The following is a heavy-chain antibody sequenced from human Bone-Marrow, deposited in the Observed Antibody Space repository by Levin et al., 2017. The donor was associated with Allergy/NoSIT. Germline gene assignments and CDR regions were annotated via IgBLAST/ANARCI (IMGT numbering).Heavy chain of an antibody. CDR3: VRVAPHSKLGATSAPDY. CDR2: ITSTSTYI. V-gene: IGHV3-21*01. Sequence: LSLPCAASGFAFNTYSMNWVRQAPGKGLEWVSSITSTSTYIYYADSIKGRFTISRDNAKNSLYLQMNSLRAEDTAVYYCVRVAPHSKLGATSAPDYWGQGTLVTVSS. CDR1: GFAFNTYS. J-gene: IGHJ4*02. D-gene: IGHD1-26*01.